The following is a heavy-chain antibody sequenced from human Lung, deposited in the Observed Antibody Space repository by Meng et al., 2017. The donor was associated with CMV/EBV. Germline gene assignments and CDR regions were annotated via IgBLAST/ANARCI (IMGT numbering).Heavy chain of an antibody. CDR1: GGSFSGYY. V-gene: IGHV4-34*01. CDR3: ARMVVAPLVFDY. D-gene: IGHD2-15*01. Sequence: SETXSLXXAVYGGSFSGYYWSWIRQPPGKGLEWIGEINHSGSTNYNPSLKSRVTISVDTSKNQFSLKLSSVTAADTAVYYCARMVVAPLVFDYWGQGTLVTVSS. J-gene: IGHJ4*02. CDR2: INHSGST.